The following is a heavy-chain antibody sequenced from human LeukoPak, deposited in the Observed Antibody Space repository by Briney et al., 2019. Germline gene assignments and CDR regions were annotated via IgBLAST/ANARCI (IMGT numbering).Heavy chain of an antibody. CDR3: ATDTAMSRGCRY. CDR1: GYSFTSFG. Sequence: GASVKVSCKASGYSFTSFGMNWVRQAPGQGLEWMGGIIPIFGTANYAQKFQGRVTITADESTSTAYMELSSLRSEDTAVYYCATDTAMSRGCRYWGQGTLVTVSS. J-gene: IGHJ4*02. D-gene: IGHD5-18*01. V-gene: IGHV1-69*13. CDR2: IIPIFGTA.